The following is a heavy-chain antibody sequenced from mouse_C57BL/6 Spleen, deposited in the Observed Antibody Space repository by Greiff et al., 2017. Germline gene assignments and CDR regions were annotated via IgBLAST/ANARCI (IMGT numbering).Heavy chain of an antibody. CDR2: ISYDGSN. V-gene: IGHV3-6*01. J-gene: IGHJ1*03. Sequence: EVQLVESGPGLVKPSQSLSLTCSVTGYSITSGYYWNWIRQFPGNKLEWMGYISYDGSNNYNPSLKNRISITRDTSKNQFFLKLNSVTTEDTATYYCAREEKLWDFWGTGTTVTVSS. CDR3: AREEKLWDF. CDR1: GYSITSGYY.